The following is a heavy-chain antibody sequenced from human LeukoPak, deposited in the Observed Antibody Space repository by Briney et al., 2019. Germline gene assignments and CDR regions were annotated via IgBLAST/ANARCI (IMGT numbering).Heavy chain of an antibody. Sequence: ASVKVSCKTSGNTFTNNGISWVRQAPGQGLEWMGWINPNSGGTNYAQKFQGRVTMTRDTSISTAYMELSRLRSDDTAVYYCARGTRQLIWFGELLPFDYWGQGTLVTVSS. J-gene: IGHJ4*02. CDR3: ARGTRQLIWFGELLPFDY. CDR2: INPNSGGT. V-gene: IGHV1-2*02. D-gene: IGHD3-10*01. CDR1: GNTFTNNG.